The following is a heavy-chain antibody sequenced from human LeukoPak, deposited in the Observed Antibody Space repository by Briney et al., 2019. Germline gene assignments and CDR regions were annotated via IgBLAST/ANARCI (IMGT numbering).Heavy chain of an antibody. CDR2: ISYSGST. V-gene: IGHV4-59*01. Sequence: SETLSLTCTVSGGSITTYFWSWIRQPPGKGLEWIGYISYSGSTNNNPSLKSRVTTSLDTSKNHFSLKLTSVTAADSAVYYCAGSSGWSGVLDYWGQGALVTVSS. J-gene: IGHJ4*02. CDR3: AGSSGWSGVLDY. CDR1: GGSITTYF. D-gene: IGHD6-19*01.